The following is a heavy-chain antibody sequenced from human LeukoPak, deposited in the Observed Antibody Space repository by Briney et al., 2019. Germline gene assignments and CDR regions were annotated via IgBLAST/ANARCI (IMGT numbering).Heavy chain of an antibody. CDR1: GFTFSSYA. V-gene: IGHV3-23*01. J-gene: IGHJ4*02. CDR2: ISGSGGST. CDR3: ARDSGDYGGYVGY. Sequence: PGGSLRLSCAASGFTFSSYAMSWVRQAPGKGLEWVSAISGSGGSTYYADSVKGRFTISRDNAKNSLYLQMNSLRAEDTAVYYCARDSGDYGGYVGYWGQGTLVTVSS. D-gene: IGHD4-17*01.